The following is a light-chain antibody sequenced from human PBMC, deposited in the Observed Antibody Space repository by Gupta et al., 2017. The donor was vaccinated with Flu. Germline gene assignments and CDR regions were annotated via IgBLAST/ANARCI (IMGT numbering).Light chain of an antibody. J-gene: IGLJ2*01. CDR1: SGHSTYD. Sequence: QVVLTQSPPATASLGAPVKLTCTLSSGHSTYDIAWHQQQPEKGPRYLMTLNYDGRHTKGDGIPDRFSGSSSGAERYLSISSLQSEDEADYYCQTWGTGYVVFGGGTKLTVL. V-gene: IGLV4-69*01. CDR3: QTWGTGYVV. CDR2: LNYDGRH.